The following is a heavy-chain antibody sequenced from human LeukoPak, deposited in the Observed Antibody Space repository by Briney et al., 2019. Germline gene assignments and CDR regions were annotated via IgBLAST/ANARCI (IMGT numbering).Heavy chain of an antibody. J-gene: IGHJ4*02. V-gene: IGHV3-11*03. CDR3: ARCQNNSSPDF. Sequence: GGSLRLSCAASGFTFRDYYMSWIRQAPGKGLEWVSYISSRSDYTNYADSVKGRFTISRDNAKNSLYLQMNSLRAEDTAVYYCARCQNNSSPDFWGQGTLVTVSS. CDR1: GFTFRDYY. D-gene: IGHD6-19*01. CDR2: ISSRSDYT.